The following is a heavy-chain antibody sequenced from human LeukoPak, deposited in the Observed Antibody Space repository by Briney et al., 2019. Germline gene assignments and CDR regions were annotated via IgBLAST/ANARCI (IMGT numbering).Heavy chain of an antibody. CDR2: ISGSGGST. Sequence: GGSLRLSCAASGFTFSSYAMSWVRQAPGKGLEWVSAISGSGGSTYYADSVKGRFTISRDNSKNTLYLQMNSLRAEDTAVYYCAKDLKFNYVWEAGHWGQGTLVTVSS. CDR1: GFTFSSYA. J-gene: IGHJ4*02. V-gene: IGHV3-23*01. CDR3: AKDLKFNYVWEAGH. D-gene: IGHD3-16*01.